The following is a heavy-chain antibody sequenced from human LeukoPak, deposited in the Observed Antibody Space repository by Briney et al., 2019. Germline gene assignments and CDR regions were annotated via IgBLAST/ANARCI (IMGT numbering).Heavy chain of an antibody. Sequence: GGSLRLSCAASGFTFSSYSMNWVRQAPGKGLEWVSSISSSSSYIYYADSVKGRFTISRDNSKNTLYLQMNSLRAEDTAVYYCAKDVDTAMANPFFDYWGQGTLVTVSS. D-gene: IGHD5-18*01. CDR1: GFTFSSYS. J-gene: IGHJ4*02. CDR2: ISSSSSYI. V-gene: IGHV3-21*01. CDR3: AKDVDTAMANPFFDY.